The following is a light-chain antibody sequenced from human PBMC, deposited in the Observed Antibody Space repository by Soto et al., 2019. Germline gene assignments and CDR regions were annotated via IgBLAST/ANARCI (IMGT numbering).Light chain of an antibody. CDR3: QQSPSNPRP. V-gene: IGKV1-39*01. CDR1: ENIVNY. CDR2: AAS. Sequence: DIEMTQSPSSLSASVGDRVTITCRASENIVNYLNWYQQKPVKAPKLLIYAASSLQSGVPSRFRGSGSATDVTLTITNLQHEDFATYLCQQSPSNPRPFGQGTNV. J-gene: IGKJ1*01.